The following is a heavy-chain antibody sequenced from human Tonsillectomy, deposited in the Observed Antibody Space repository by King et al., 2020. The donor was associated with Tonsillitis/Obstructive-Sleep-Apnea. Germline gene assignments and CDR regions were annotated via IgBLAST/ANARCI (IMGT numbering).Heavy chain of an antibody. V-gene: IGHV1-18*01. D-gene: IGHD6-19*01. CDR3: ARDRATLSSGWEESLDY. CDR2: ISVYNDNT. J-gene: IGHJ4*02. CDR1: GYTFTSYG. Sequence: QLVQSGAEVKKPGASVKVSCKASGYTFTSYGISWVRQAPGQGLEWMGWISVYNDNTNYAQKLQGRVTMTTDTSTSTAYMELRSLRSDDPAVYYCARDRATLSSGWEESLDYWGQGTLVTVSS.